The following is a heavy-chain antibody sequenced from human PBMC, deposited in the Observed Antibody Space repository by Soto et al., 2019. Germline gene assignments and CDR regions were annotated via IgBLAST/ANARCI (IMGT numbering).Heavy chain of an antibody. D-gene: IGHD2-21*02. Sequence: VQLVESGGGLVKPGGSLRLSCAASGFTFSSYSMNWVRQAPGKGLEWVAVISYDGSNKYYADSVKGRFTISRDNSKNTLYLQMNSLRAEDTAVYYCARAGPVVVTAILYYFDYWGQGTLVTVSS. CDR1: GFTFSSYS. CDR2: ISYDGSNK. J-gene: IGHJ4*02. V-gene: IGHV3-30*03. CDR3: ARAGPVVVTAILYYFDY.